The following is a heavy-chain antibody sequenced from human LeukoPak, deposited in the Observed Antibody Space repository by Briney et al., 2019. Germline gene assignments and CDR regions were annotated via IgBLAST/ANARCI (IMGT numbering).Heavy chain of an antibody. V-gene: IGHV3-48*01. J-gene: IGHJ4*02. Sequence: GGSLRLSCAASGFTFSSYSMNWVRQAPGKGLEWVSYISSSSSTIYYADSVKGRFTISRDNAKNSLYLQMNSLRAEDTAVYYCAKHSGIVVVPAADFDYWGQGTLVTVSS. CDR3: AKHSGIVVVPAADFDY. CDR1: GFTFSSYS. CDR2: ISSSSSTI. D-gene: IGHD2-2*01.